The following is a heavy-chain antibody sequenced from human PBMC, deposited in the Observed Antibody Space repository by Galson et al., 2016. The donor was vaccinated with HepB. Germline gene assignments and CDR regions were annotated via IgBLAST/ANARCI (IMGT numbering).Heavy chain of an antibody. Sequence: SETLSLTCTVSDASIVSASWSWIRQPPGMGLEWVGSISYSESINYNPSLKTRATISIDTSKNHLSLKLTSVTVADTAVYFCVREIGGGSFDSWGQGTPVTVST. V-gene: IGHV4-59*08. CDR1: DASIVSAS. CDR2: ISYSESI. CDR3: VREIGGGSFDS. D-gene: IGHD3-10*01. J-gene: IGHJ4*02.